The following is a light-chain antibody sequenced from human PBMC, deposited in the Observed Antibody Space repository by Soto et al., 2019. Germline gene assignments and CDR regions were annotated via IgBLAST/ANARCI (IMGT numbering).Light chain of an antibody. CDR1: SSDVGGYNY. Sequence: QSALTQPASVSGSPGQSITISCTGTSSDVGGYNYVSWYQQHPGKAPKLMIYEVSNRPSGVSNRFSGSKSGNTASLTISGLQAEDEAYYYGSAYTSSSTPYVFGTGTKVTVL. V-gene: IGLV2-14*01. CDR3: SAYTSSSTPYV. J-gene: IGLJ1*01. CDR2: EVS.